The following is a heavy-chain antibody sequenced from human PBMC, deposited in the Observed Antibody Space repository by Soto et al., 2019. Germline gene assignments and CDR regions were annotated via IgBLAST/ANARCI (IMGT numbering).Heavy chain of an antibody. D-gene: IGHD5-12*01. CDR2: ISNDGINK. CDR3: AKSSVATVTGDFQH. J-gene: IGHJ1*01. Sequence: QVQLVESGGGVVQPGRSLRLSCAASGFTFSTYGMHWVRQAPGKGLEWVAVISNDGINKYYTDSVKGRFTISRDNSKNTLYLKMDSLRAEDAAMYYCAKSSVATVTGDFQHWGQGTLVTVSS. V-gene: IGHV3-30*18. CDR1: GFTFSTYG.